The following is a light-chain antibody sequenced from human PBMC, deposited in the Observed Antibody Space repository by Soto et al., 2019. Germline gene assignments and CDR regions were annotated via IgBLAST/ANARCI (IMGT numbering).Light chain of an antibody. CDR3: QKYSSAPFT. V-gene: IGKV1-27*01. CDR2: VAS. J-gene: IGKJ3*01. Sequence: DIQMTQSPSSLSASVGDRVTITCRASQGIRNYLAWYQQRPGKVPKLLIYVASTLQSGVPSRFSASGSGTDFTLTISSLQPEDVAAYYCQKYSSAPFTFGPGTKVDIK. CDR1: QGIRNY.